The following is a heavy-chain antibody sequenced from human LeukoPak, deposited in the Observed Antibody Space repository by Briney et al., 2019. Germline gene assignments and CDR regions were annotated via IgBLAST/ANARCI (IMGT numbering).Heavy chain of an antibody. D-gene: IGHD4-17*01. J-gene: IGHJ4*02. CDR3: ARDYQTVKTGFYFDY. V-gene: IGHV3-33*01. Sequence: GGSLRLSCAASGFTFSSYGMHWVRQAPGKGLEWVAVIWYDGSNKYYADSVKGRFTISRDNSKNTLYLQMNSLRAEDTAVYYCARDYQTVKTGFYFDYWGPGTLVTVSS. CDR1: GFTFSSYG. CDR2: IWYDGSNK.